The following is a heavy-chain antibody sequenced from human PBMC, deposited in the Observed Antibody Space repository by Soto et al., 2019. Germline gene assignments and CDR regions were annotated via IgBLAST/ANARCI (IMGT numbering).Heavy chain of an antibody. CDR1: GDSVSSGHYY. Sequence: SETLSLTCTVSGDSVSSGHYYWSWIRQPPGKGLEWIGYIYSSGGATYNPSLKSRVTISVDTSKNQFSLKLNSVIAADTAVYYCATAYSSGWLHIDYWGPGTLVTVSS. CDR2: IYSSGGA. D-gene: IGHD6-19*01. J-gene: IGHJ4*02. CDR3: ATAYSSGWLHIDY. V-gene: IGHV4-61*01.